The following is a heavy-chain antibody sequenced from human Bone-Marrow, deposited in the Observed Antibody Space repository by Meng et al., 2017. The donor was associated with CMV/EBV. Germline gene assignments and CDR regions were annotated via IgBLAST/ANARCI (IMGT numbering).Heavy chain of an antibody. V-gene: IGHV3-48*04. CDR2: ISSSGSTI. CDR1: GFTFSSYS. CDR3: ARVEYYYDSSGYSFDY. D-gene: IGHD3-22*01. Sequence: GESLKISCAASGFTFSSYSMNWVRQAPGKGLEWVSYISSSGSTIYYADSVKGRFTISRDNAKNSLYLQMNSLRAEDTAVYYCARVEYYYDSSGYSFDYWGERTLVTVSS. J-gene: IGHJ4*02.